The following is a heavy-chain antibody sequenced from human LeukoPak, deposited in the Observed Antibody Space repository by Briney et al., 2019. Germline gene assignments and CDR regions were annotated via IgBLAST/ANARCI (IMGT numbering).Heavy chain of an antibody. D-gene: IGHD1-1*01. V-gene: IGHV2-5*02. CDR3: VRHWNDGGIDSFDT. CDR2: IFWDADK. CDR1: GFSLYTRKVG. J-gene: IGHJ3*02. Sequence: SGPALVKPTQTVTLTCTLSGFSLYTRKVGVGWIRQSPGKAPEWLALIFWDADKRYSPFLESRLTISEDGTGNQVFLTMTNVRPADTATYYCVRHWNDGGIDSFDTWGQGTKVTVSS.